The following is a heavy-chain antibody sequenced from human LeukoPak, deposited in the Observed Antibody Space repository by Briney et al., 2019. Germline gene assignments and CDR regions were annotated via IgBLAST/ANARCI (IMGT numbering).Heavy chain of an antibody. CDR2: INHSGST. V-gene: IGHV4-34*01. Sequence: SETLSLTCAVYGGSFSGYYWSWIRQPPGKGLEWIGEINHSGSTNYNPSLKSRVTISVDTSKNQFSLKLSSVTAADTAVYYCARVRSRVYSSCWFPTTLYFDYWGQGTLVTVSS. CDR1: GGSFSGYY. D-gene: IGHD6-13*01. J-gene: IGHJ4*02. CDR3: ARVRSRVYSSCWFPTTLYFDY.